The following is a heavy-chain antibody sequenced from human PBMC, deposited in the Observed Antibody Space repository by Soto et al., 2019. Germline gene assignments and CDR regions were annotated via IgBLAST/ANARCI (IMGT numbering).Heavy chain of an antibody. CDR1: GFPFDDYA. CDR2: ISWNSGSI. Sequence: VQLVDSGGGLVQPGRSLRLSCAASGFPFDDYAMHWVRQAPGKGLEWVSGISWNSGSIAYADSVKGRFTISRDNAKNSLYLQMNSLRAEDTALYYCAKDNQYSSACDGFDFWGQGTMVTVSS. V-gene: IGHV3-9*01. CDR3: AKDNQYSSACDGFDF. J-gene: IGHJ3*01. D-gene: IGHD6-6*01.